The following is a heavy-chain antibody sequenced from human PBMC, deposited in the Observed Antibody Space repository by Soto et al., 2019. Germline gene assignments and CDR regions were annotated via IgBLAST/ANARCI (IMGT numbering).Heavy chain of an antibody. V-gene: IGHV1-18*01. CDR2: VSAYNGDT. J-gene: IGHJ4*02. Sequence: QVQMVQSASEVKEPGASVKVSCKTSGYSFTTHGISWVRQAPGQGLEWMGWVSAYNGDTNYAPGLHDRVTMTTDTSVRTAYMELRSLTSDDTAVYYCARDLLTTVTHRDFDYWGQGTLVTVSS. D-gene: IGHD4-17*01. CDR3: ARDLLTTVTHRDFDY. CDR1: GYSFTTHG.